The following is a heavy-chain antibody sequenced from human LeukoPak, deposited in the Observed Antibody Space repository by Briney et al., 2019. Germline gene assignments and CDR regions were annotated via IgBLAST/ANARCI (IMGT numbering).Heavy chain of an antibody. CDR3: AKFGGITMIVVVITPNFDY. Sequence: SGGSLRLSCAASGFTFSTYGMHWVRQAPGKGLEWVAVTSYDGSNKYYADSVKGRFTISRDNSKNTLYLQMNSLRAEDTAVYYCAKFGGITMIVVVITPNFDYWGQGTLVTVSS. J-gene: IGHJ4*02. V-gene: IGHV3-30*18. CDR1: GFTFSTYG. D-gene: IGHD3-22*01. CDR2: TSYDGSNK.